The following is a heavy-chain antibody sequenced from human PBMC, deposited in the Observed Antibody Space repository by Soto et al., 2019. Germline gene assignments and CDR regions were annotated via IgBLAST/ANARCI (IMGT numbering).Heavy chain of an antibody. J-gene: IGHJ5*02. V-gene: IGHV1-69*05. D-gene: IGHD3-10*01. CDR2: IVPIVDTS. CDR1: GGTFSSYA. Sequence: SVKVSCKTSGGTFSSYAISWVRQAPGQGLEWMGGIVPIVDTSTYAQKLQGRVTMTTDTSTSTAYMELRSLRSDDTAVYYCARDGPYYYGSGKFDLWGQGTLVTVSS. CDR3: ARDGPYYYGSGKFDL.